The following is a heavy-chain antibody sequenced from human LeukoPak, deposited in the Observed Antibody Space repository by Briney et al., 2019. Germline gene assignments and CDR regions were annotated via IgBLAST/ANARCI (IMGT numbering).Heavy chain of an antibody. CDR3: ARRGYSYEIDY. J-gene: IGHJ4*02. D-gene: IGHD5-18*01. CDR2: ISHSGST. CDR1: GYSISSGYY. Sequence: PSETLSLTCAVSGYSISSGYYWGWIRQPPGKGLEWIGSISHSGSTYYNPSLKSRVTISVDTSKNKFSLKLSSVTAADTAVYYCARRGYSYEIDYWGQGTLVTVSS. V-gene: IGHV4-38-2*01.